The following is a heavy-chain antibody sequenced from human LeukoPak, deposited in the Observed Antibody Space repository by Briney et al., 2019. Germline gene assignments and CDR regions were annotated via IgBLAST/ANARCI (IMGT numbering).Heavy chain of an antibody. Sequence: GGSLRLSCEGSGFTFSDYYMTWIRQAPGKGLEWISYISNSNTFRYSADSVKARFSISRENAKNSVYLQMDNLTLEDTAVYYCARDASGSSFYVDWYFDLWGRGTPVTVS. J-gene: IGHJ2*01. CDR3: ARDASGSSFYVDWYFDL. CDR2: ISNSNTFR. CDR1: GFTFSDYY. D-gene: IGHD6-19*01. V-gene: IGHV3-11*05.